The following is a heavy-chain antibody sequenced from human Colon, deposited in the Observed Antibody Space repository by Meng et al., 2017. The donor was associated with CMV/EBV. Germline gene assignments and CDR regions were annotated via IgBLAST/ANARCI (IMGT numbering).Heavy chain of an antibody. CDR2: ISSDGNIK. D-gene: IGHD4-11*01. CDR3: ARVGDYPGGHYDS. CDR1: GFTFSRYA. V-gene: IGHV3-30-3*01. J-gene: IGHJ4*02. Sequence: SCAASGFTFSRYAIHWVRQAPGKGLEWVALISSDGNIKYYADSVKGRFTIPRDNSKNTLSLQMNNLRPDDTSVYYCARVGDYPGGHYDSWGQGTLVTVSS.